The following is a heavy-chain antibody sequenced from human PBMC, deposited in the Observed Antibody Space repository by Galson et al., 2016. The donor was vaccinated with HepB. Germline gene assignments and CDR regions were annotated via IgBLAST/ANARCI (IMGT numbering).Heavy chain of an antibody. CDR3: ARDWRRQNCNGDNCSSLDF. D-gene: IGHD2-15*01. CDR1: GDSITTYSFL. Sequence: SETLSLTCTVSGDSITTYSFLWTWIRQSPRRGLEWIGYIDYSGNTNYNPSFKGRVTISRDTSKNRFSLKVTSVTAADTALYYCARDWRRQNCNGDNCSSLDFWGQGMQVTVS. CDR2: IDYSGNT. J-gene: IGHJ4*02. V-gene: IGHV4-61*01.